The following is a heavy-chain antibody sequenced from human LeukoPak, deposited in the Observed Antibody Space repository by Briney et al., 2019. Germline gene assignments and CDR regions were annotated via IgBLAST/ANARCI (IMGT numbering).Heavy chain of an antibody. D-gene: IGHD3-3*01. V-gene: IGHV3-30*02. CDR2: IRYDGSNK. Sequence: GGSLRLSCAASGFTFSSYGMHWVRQAPGKGLEWVAFIRYDGSNKYYADSVKGRFTISRDNSKNTLYLQMNSLRAEDTAVYYCAKDGDYDFWSGHYWYFDLWGRGTLVTVSS. CDR3: AKDGDYDFWSGHYWYFDL. CDR1: GFTFSSYG. J-gene: IGHJ2*01.